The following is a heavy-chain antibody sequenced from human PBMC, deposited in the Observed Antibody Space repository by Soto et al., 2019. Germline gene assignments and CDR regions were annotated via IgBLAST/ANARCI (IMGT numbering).Heavy chain of an antibody. Sequence: QVQLQESAPGLVRPSQTLSLTCSVSGASINNGAHYWHWLRQSPEKGLEWIGYIYYSGNTYFNPSFQSRLTISVDTPKNTFSLKLGSLTAADTAIYYCARSDYGFNRGALDIWGQGTVVTVSS. CDR3: ARSDYGFNRGALDI. D-gene: IGHD4-17*01. CDR1: GASINNGAHY. V-gene: IGHV4-31*03. CDR2: IYYSGNT. J-gene: IGHJ3*02.